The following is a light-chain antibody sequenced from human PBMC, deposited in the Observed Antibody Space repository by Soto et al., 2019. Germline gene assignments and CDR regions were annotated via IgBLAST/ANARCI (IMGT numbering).Light chain of an antibody. CDR2: DVT. CDR1: SSDVGSNNR. J-gene: IGLJ1*01. CDR3: SSFTTSSTYV. Sequence: QSVLTQPPSVSGSPGQSVAISCSGSSSDVGSNNRVSWYQQSPGTAPKLMIYDVTNRPSGVPDRFSGSKSGNTASLTISGLQAEDEADYYCSSFTTSSTYVCGTGPKVTVL. V-gene: IGLV2-18*02.